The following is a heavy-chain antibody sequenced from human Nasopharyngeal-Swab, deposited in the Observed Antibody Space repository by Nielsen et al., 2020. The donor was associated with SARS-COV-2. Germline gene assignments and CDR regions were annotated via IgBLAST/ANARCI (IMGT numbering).Heavy chain of an antibody. J-gene: IGHJ4*02. CDR2: IYTSGST. CDR1: GGSISSSSYY. CDR3: ARVGATFRDNEYFDY. D-gene: IGHD1-26*01. V-gene: IGHV4-61*02. Sequence: SETLSLTCTVSGGSISSSSYYWGWIRQPAGKGLEWIGRIYTSGSTNYNPSLKSRVTISVDTSKNQFSLKLSSVTAADTAVYYCARVGATFRDNEYFDYWGQGILVTVSS.